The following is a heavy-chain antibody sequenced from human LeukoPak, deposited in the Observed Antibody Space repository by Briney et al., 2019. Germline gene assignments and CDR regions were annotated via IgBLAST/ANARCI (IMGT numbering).Heavy chain of an antibody. CDR2: IYYSGST. V-gene: IGHV4-59*08. CDR1: GGSISGYY. J-gene: IGHJ5*02. D-gene: IGHD3-10*01. CDR3: ARTKSGGFDP. Sequence: PSETLSLTCTVSGGSISGYYWSWIRQPPGKGLEWIGYIYYSGSTNYNPSLKSRVTISVDTSKNQFSLKLSSVTAADTAVYYCARTKSGGFDPWGQGTLVTVSS.